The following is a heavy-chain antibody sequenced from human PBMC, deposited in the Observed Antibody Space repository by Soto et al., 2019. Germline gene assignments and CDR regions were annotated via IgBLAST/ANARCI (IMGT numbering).Heavy chain of an antibody. CDR1: GFPFTNYW. J-gene: IGHJ4*02. CDR3: ACWWHIVPVAPSDFDR. D-gene: IGHD2-8*02. V-gene: IGHV3-74*01. CDR2: ISPDGSDV. Sequence: QVVESGGGLVPPGGSLRLSCAASGFPFTNYWMNWVRQTPGKGLMWVSRISPDGSDVGYADSVEGRFTVSRDNAKNTLYLQMHSLRAEDTAMYYCACWWHIVPVAPSDFDRWGQGTLVTVSS.